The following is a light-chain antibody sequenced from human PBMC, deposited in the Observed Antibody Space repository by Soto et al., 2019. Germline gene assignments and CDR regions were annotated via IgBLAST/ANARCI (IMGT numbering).Light chain of an antibody. CDR3: QQYGSSLRT. J-gene: IGKJ1*01. CDR2: DAS. V-gene: IGKV3-20*01. CDR1: QSVSSSY. Sequence: EIVLTQSPGTLSLSPGERATLSCRASQSVSSSYFAWYQQKPGQAPRLLIYDASSRATGIPDRFSGSGSGTDFTLTISRLEPEDFAVYYCQQYGSSLRTFGQGTKVDIK.